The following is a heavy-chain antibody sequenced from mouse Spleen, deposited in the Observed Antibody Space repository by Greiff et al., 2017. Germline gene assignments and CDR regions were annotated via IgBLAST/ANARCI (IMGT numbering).Heavy chain of an antibody. Sequence: VMLVESGAELVKPGASVKISCKASGYAFSSYWMNWVKQRPGKGLEWIGQIYPGDGDTNYNGKFKGKATLTADKSSSTAYMQLSSLTSEDSAVYFCARFFITTVVATEGFAYWGQGTLVTVSA. J-gene: IGHJ3*01. D-gene: IGHD1-1*01. V-gene: IGHV1-80*01. CDR1: GYAFSSYW. CDR3: ARFFITTVVATEGFAY. CDR2: IYPGDGDT.